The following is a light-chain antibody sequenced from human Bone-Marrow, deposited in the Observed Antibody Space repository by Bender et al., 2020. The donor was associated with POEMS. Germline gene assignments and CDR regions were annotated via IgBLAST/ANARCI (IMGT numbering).Light chain of an antibody. Sequence: QSVLTQPPSASGTPGQRVTISCSGSSSNIGTNPVNWYQQLPGTAPKLLIYINNQRPSGVPDRFSGSKSGNTASLTISGLRAEDEATYYCCSYTNSYTWVFGGGTKLTVL. J-gene: IGLJ3*02. CDR1: SSNIGTNP. CDR3: CSYTNSYTWV. V-gene: IGLV1-44*01. CDR2: INN.